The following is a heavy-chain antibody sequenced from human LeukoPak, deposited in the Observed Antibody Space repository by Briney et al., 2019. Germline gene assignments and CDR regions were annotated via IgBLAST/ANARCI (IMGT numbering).Heavy chain of an antibody. D-gene: IGHD3-10*01. CDR3: ARDLFGSGSR. J-gene: IGHJ4*02. Sequence: HTGGSLRLSCAASGFTFSSSSMNWVRQAPGEGLEWVSYISSSSSTIYYADSVKGRFTISRDNAKNSLYLQMNSLRAEDTAVYYCARDLFGSGSRWGQGTLVTVSS. V-gene: IGHV3-48*01. CDR2: ISSSSSTI. CDR1: GFTFSSSS.